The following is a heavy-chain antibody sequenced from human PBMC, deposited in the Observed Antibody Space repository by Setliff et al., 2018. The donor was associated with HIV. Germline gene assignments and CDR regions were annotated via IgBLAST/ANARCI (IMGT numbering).Heavy chain of an antibody. J-gene: IGHJ3*02. D-gene: IGHD3-22*01. CDR1: GFTFSNYW. Sequence: SGGSLRLSCVASGFTFSNYWMSWVRQAPGKGLEWVANIKQDGSEKYYVDSVKGRFTISRDNAKKSLYLQMNSLRAEDTAVYYCARDWYYYDSSGYGGDLSFDIWGQGTMVTVSS. V-gene: IGHV3-7*01. CDR3: ARDWYYYDSSGYGGDLSFDI. CDR2: IKQDGSEK.